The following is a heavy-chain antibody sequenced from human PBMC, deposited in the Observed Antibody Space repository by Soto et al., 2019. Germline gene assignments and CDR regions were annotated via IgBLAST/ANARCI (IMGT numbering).Heavy chain of an antibody. J-gene: IGHJ4*02. Sequence: GGSLRLSCAASGFSFSNSGMHWVRQAPGKGLEWVAVISHDGLNTDYADSVRGRFIVSRDNSRNTLSLQMNSLTDEDTAVYYWSRVAYWGPRTQVTVSS. V-gene: IGHV3-30*03. CDR2: ISHDGLNT. CDR1: GFSFSNSG. CDR3: SRVAY.